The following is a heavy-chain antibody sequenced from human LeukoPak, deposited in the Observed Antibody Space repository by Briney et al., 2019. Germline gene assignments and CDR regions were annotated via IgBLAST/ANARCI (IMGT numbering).Heavy chain of an antibody. CDR1: GYSISSGYY. J-gene: IGHJ3*02. CDR2: IYHSGST. CDR3: ARLYYDSSGYYYLGAFDI. Sequence: PSETLSLTCAASGYSISSGYYWGWIRQPPGKGLEWIGSIYHSGSTYYNPSLKSRVTISVDTSKNQFSLKLSSVTAADTAVYYCARLYYDSSGYYYLGAFDIWGQGTMVTVSS. V-gene: IGHV4-38-2*01. D-gene: IGHD3-22*01.